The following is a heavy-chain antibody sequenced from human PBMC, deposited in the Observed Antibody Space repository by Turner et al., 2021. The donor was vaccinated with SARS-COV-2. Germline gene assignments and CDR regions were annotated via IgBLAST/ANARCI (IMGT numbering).Heavy chain of an antibody. J-gene: IGHJ4*02. CDR1: GFTFSNYG. D-gene: IGHD5-18*01. CDR3: AKQGGGYSYGYSYFDY. Sequence: QVQLVESGGGVVQPGRSLRLSCAASGFTFSNYGMHWVRQAPGKGLEWGAVISYDGSNKYYADSVKGRFTISRDNSKNTLYLQMNSLRAEDTAVYYCAKQGGGYSYGYSYFDYWGQGTLVTVSS. CDR2: ISYDGSNK. V-gene: IGHV3-30*18.